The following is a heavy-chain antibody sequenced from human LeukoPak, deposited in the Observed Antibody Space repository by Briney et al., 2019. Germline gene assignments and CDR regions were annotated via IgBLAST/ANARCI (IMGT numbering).Heavy chain of an antibody. V-gene: IGHV3-30*04. CDR3: ARDREVPAAIYYYYYGMDV. CDR1: GFTLSSYA. D-gene: IGHD2-2*01. CDR2: ISYDGSNK. J-gene: IGHJ6*04. Sequence: PGRSLRLSCAASGFTLSSYAMHWVRQAPGKGLEWVAVISYDGSNKYYADSVKGRFTISRDNSKNTLYLQMNSLRAENTAVYYCARDREVPAAIYYYYYGMDVWGKGTTVTVSS.